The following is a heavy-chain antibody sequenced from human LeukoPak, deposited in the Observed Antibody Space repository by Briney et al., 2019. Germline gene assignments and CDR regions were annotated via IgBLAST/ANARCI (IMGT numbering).Heavy chain of an antibody. Sequence: PGGSLRLSCAGSGFTFTNSAMSWVRQAPGKGLEWVSGMSASGDKTFYADSVKGRFTISRDNSKNTLYLQMNRPRADDTALYYCAKDPRPEYSSGWHYFDSWGQGTLVTVSS. CDR3: AKDPRPEYSSGWHYFDS. CDR1: GFTFTNSA. V-gene: IGHV3-23*01. J-gene: IGHJ4*02. D-gene: IGHD6-19*01. CDR2: MSASGDKT.